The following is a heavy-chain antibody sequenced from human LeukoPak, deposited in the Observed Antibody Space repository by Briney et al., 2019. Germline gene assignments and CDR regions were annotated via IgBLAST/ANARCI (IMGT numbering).Heavy chain of an antibody. D-gene: IGHD6-19*01. CDR3: MTLAGAGYYYDGLDV. CDR2: INSDGSST. Sequence: GGSLRLSCAASGFTFSSYWMHWVRQAPGKGLVWVSRINSDGSSTSYADSVKGRFTISRDNAKNTLYLQMNSLRAEDTAVYYCMTLAGAGYYYDGLDVWGQGTTVTVSS. J-gene: IGHJ6*02. V-gene: IGHV3-74*01. CDR1: GFTFSSYW.